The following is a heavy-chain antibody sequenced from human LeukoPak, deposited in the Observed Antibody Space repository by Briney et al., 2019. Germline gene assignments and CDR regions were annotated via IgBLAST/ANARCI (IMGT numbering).Heavy chain of an antibody. CDR3: ARARPGVTGAFDI. CDR1: GGSISSGSYY. V-gene: IGHV4-61*02. D-gene: IGHD4-23*01. CDR2: IYTSGST. Sequence: SETLSLTCTVSGGSISSGSYYWSWIRQPDGKGLEGIGRIYTSGSTNYNPSLKSRVTISVDTSKNQFSLKLSSVTAADTAVYYCARARPGVTGAFDIWGQGTMVTVSS. J-gene: IGHJ3*02.